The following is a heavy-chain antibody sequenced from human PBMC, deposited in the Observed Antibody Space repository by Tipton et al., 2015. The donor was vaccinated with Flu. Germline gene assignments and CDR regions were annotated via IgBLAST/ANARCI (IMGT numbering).Heavy chain of an antibody. CDR2: IDPSGDTT. D-gene: IGHD3-16*01. CDR3: AYLPTLMTQAHDGFDI. V-gene: IGHV1-46*02. Sequence: QVQLVQSGAEVKRPGASVSVSCKASGYIFNTYYIHWVRQAPGQGLEWMGIIDPSGDTTTYAQKFQGRVTMTRDTSTNTVNMEVTGLTSEDTAVYYCAYLPTLMTQAHDGFDIWGQGTMVTAS. J-gene: IGHJ3*02. CDR1: GYIFNTYY.